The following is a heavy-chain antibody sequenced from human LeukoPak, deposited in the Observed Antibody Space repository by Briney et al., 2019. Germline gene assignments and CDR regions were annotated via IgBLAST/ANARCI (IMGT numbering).Heavy chain of an antibody. V-gene: IGHV3-30*18. Sequence: GGSLSLSCAASGFTFSSYGMNWVRQAPGKGLEWGAVISYDGSNKYYADSVKGRFTISRDNSKNTLYLQMNSLRAEDTAVYYCAKDFSLEWYFDLWGRGTLVTVSS. J-gene: IGHJ2*01. CDR2: ISYDGSNK. CDR1: GFTFSSYG. CDR3: AKDFSLEWYFDL.